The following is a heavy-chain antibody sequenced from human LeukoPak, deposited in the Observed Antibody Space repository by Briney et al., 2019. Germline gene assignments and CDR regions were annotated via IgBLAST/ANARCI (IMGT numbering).Heavy chain of an antibody. CDR2: ISSSSSYI. D-gene: IGHD1-26*01. CDR1: GFTFSSYS. J-gene: IGHJ6*02. V-gene: IGHV3-21*01. CDR3: ARSYSGSYWSLGYYYGMDV. Sequence: GGSLRLSCAASGFTFSSYSMNWVRQAPGKGLEWVSSISSSSSYIYYADSVKGRFTISRDNAKNSLYLQMNSLRAKDTAVYYCARSYSGSYWSLGYYYGMDVWGQGTTVTVSS.